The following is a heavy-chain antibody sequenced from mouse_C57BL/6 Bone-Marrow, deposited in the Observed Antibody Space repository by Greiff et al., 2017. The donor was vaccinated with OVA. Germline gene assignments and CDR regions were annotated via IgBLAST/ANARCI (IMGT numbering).Heavy chain of an antibody. V-gene: IGHV1-55*01. CDR3: AKWKGYGYAMDY. CDR2: IYPGSGST. J-gene: IGHJ4*01. Sequence: VQVQQPGAELVKPGASVKMSCKASGYTFTSYWITWVKQRPGQGLEWIGDIYPGSGSTNYNEKFKSKATLTVDTSSSTAYRQLSGLTSEDSAVYYCAKWKGYGYAMDYWGQGASVTVSS. CDR1: GYTFTSYW. D-gene: IGHD3-2*02.